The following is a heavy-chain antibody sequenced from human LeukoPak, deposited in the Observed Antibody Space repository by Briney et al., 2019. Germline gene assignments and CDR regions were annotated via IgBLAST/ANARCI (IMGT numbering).Heavy chain of an antibody. CDR2: MNPNSGNT. J-gene: IGHJ4*02. Sequence: ASVKVSCKASGYTFTSYDINWVRQATGQGLEWMGWMNPNSGNTGYAQKFQGRVTMTRNTSISTAYMELSSLRSEDTAVYYCARSVGPWAGGVFGYWGQGTLVTVSS. CDR3: ARSVGPWAGGVFGY. D-gene: IGHD2-8*02. V-gene: IGHV1-8*01. CDR1: GYTFTSYD.